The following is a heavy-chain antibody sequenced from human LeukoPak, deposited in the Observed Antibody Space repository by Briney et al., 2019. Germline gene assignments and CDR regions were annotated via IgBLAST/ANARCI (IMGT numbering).Heavy chain of an antibody. CDR2: IKQDGSEK. CDR3: ARVGDFWSGYSHYYMDV. D-gene: IGHD3-3*01. Sequence: GGSLRLSCAASGFTFSSYWMSWVRQAPGKGLEWVANIKQDGSEKYYVDSAKGRFTISRDNAKNSLYLQMNSLRAEDTAVYYCARVGDFWSGYSHYYMDVWGKGTTVTVSS. J-gene: IGHJ6*03. CDR1: GFTFSSYW. V-gene: IGHV3-7*01.